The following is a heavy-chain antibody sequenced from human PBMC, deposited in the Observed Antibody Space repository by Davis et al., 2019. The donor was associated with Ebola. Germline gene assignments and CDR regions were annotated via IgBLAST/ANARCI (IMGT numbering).Heavy chain of an antibody. Sequence: PGGSLRLSCKASGYTFINFWIGWVRHMPGKGLEWMGIIYPGHSDTSYSPSFEGQVTISADKSISTAYLQWSSLRASDTAVYYCARLTHYPNLGTKQNYGMDVWGQGTAVTVSS. CDR1: GYTFINFW. CDR3: ARLTHYPNLGTKQNYGMDV. D-gene: IGHD3-16*01. J-gene: IGHJ6*02. V-gene: IGHV5-51*01. CDR2: IYPGHSDT.